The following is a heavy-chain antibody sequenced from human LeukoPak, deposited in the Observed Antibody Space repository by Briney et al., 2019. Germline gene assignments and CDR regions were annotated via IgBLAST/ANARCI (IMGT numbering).Heavy chain of an antibody. CDR2: ISSSGSSI. CDR3: ASAYSGSH. CDR1: GFTFSSYE. J-gene: IGHJ4*02. V-gene: IGHV3-48*03. D-gene: IGHD1-26*01. Sequence: GGSLRLSCAASGFTFSSYEMNWGRQGPGKGLGWVSYISSSGSSIYYADSVKGRFTISRDNAKTSLYLQMTSLRAEDTAVYYCASAYSGSHWGQGTLVTVSS.